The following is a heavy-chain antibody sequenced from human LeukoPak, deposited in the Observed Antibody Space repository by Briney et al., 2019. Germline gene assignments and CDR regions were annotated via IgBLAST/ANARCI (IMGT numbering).Heavy chain of an antibody. CDR3: ARSGSYYKSYYFDY. D-gene: IGHD3-10*01. V-gene: IGHV4-34*01. Sequence: SETLSLTCAVYGGSFSGYYRSWIRQPPGKGLEWIGEINHSGSTNYNPSLKSRVTISVDTSKNQFSLKLSSVTAADTAVYYCARSGSYYKSYYFDYWGQGTLVTVSS. CDR2: INHSGST. J-gene: IGHJ4*02. CDR1: GGSFSGYY.